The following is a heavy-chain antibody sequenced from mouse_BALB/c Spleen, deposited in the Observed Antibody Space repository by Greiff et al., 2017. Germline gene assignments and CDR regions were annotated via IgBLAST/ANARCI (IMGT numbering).Heavy chain of an antibody. J-gene: IGHJ4*01. D-gene: IGHD2-14*01. CDR2: ISSGGSYT. CDR1: GFTFSSYA. V-gene: IGHV5-9-3*01. CDR3: ARHSYDYYAMDY. Sequence: DVKLVESGGGLVKPGGSLKLSCAASGFTFSSYAMSWVRQTPEKRLEWVATISSGGSYTYYPDSVKGRFTISRDNAKNTLYLQMSSLRSEDTAMYYCARHSYDYYAMDYWGQGTSVTVSS.